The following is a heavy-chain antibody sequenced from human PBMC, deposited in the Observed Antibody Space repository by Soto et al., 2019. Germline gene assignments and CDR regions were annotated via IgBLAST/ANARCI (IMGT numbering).Heavy chain of an antibody. CDR2: IFYSGST. J-gene: IGHJ4*02. V-gene: IGHV4-59*11. D-gene: IGHD6-19*01. CDR3: ARVGSSGWSPDY. Sequence: QVQLQESGPGLVKPSGTLSLTCTVSGGSISGHYWIWIRQSPGQGLEWIGHIFYSGSTNYNPSLKSRVTLSVDTSKNQFSLRLSSVTAADTAVYFCARVGSSGWSPDYCCQGMLVTVSS. CDR1: GGSISGHY.